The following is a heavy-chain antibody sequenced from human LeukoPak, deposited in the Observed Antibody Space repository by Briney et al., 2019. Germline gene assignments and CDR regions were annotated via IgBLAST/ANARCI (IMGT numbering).Heavy chain of an antibody. CDR3: ARPAYTAAYDL. Sequence: GGSLRLSCAASGFIFSTYWMTWVRQAPGKGLEWVANMKGDGSEMHYEDSVKGRFTISRDNTKSSLYLQMNSLRAEDTAVYYCARPAYTAAYDLWGQGTMVAVSS. V-gene: IGHV3-7*01. CDR2: MKGDGSEM. D-gene: IGHD3-16*01. CDR1: GFIFSTYW. J-gene: IGHJ3*01.